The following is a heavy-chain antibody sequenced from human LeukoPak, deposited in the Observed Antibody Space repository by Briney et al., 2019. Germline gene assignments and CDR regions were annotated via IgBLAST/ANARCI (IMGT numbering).Heavy chain of an antibody. CDR3: ARDVGRDQVVTLDS. CDR1: GFTFSNYA. V-gene: IGHV3-30-3*01. CDR2: ISYDGRNK. Sequence: GGSLRLSCAASGFTFSNYAIHWVRQAPGKGLEWVAVISYDGRNKYYADSVKGRFTISRDNSKNTLYLQMSSLRADDTAVYYCARDVGRDQVVTLDSWGQGTLVTVSS. J-gene: IGHJ4*02. D-gene: IGHD6-6*01.